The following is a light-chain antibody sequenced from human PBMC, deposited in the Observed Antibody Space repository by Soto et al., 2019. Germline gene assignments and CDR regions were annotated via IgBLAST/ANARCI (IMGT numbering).Light chain of an antibody. V-gene: IGKV4-1*01. CDR3: QQYYNLPPT. CDR2: WAS. J-gene: IGKJ1*01. Sequence: DIVMTQSPDSLAVSLGERATINCKSSQSVFFNSNNKNYLAWYQQKPGQPPKLIIYWASTQESGVPDRFSGSGFGTYFSLTISSLQAEDVEVYFCQQYYNLPPTFGQGTKVEI. CDR1: QSVFFNSNNKNY.